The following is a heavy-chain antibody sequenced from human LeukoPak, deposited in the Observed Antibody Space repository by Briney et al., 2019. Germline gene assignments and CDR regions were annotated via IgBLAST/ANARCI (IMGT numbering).Heavy chain of an antibody. D-gene: IGHD3-9*01. CDR2: IYTSGST. J-gene: IGHJ6*03. CDR1: GGSISSYY. CDR3: ARDRGYDILTGYYKDIYYYYYMDV. V-gene: IGHV4-4*07. Sequence: SETLSLTCTVSGGSISSYYWSWIRQPAGKGLEWIWRIYTSGSTNYNPSPKSRVTMSVDTSKNQFSLKLSSVTAADTAVYYCARDRGYDILTGYYKDIYYYYYMDVWGKGTTVTVSS.